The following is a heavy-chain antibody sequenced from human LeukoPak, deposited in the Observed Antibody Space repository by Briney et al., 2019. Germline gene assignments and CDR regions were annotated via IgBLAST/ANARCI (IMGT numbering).Heavy chain of an antibody. J-gene: IGHJ6*02. D-gene: IGHD3-22*01. V-gene: IGHV3-33*01. CDR3: ARDRVVVITTFDYYYGMDV. Sequence: PGGSLRLSCAASGFTCSSYGMHWVRQAPGKGLEWVAVIWYDGSNKYYADSVKGRFTISRDNSKNTLYLQMNSLRAEDTAVYYCARDRVVVITTFDYYYGMDVWGQGTTVTVSS. CDR1: GFTCSSYG. CDR2: IWYDGSNK.